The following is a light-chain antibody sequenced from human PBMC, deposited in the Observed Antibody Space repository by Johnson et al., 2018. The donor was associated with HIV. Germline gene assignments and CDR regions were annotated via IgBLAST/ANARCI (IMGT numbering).Light chain of an antibody. J-gene: IGLJ1*01. Sequence: QSVLTQPPSVSAAPGQKVTISCYGSSSNVGNNYVSWYQQLPGAAPKLLIYETNKRPSGIPDRFSGSKSGTSATLGITGLQTGDEADYYCGTWDSSLSAGGVFGTGTKVTVL. CDR3: GTWDSSLSAGGV. CDR2: ETN. CDR1: SSNVGNNY. V-gene: IGLV1-51*02.